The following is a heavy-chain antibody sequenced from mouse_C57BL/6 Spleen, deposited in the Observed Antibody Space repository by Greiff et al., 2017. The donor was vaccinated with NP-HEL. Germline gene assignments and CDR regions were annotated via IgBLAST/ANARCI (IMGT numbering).Heavy chain of an antibody. V-gene: IGHV1-64*01. Sequence: QVQLQQPAAELVKPGASVKLSCKASGYTFTSYWMHWVKQRPGQGLEWIGMIHPNSGSTNYNEKFKSKATLTVDKSSSTAYMQLSSLTSEDSAVYYCAGDGNSYRLAYWGQGTLVTVSA. J-gene: IGHJ3*01. CDR2: IHPNSGST. CDR1: GYTFTSYW. D-gene: IGHD1-1*01. CDR3: AGDGNSYRLAY.